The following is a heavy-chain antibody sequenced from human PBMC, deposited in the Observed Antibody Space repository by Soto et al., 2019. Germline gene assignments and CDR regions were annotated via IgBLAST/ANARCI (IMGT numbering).Heavy chain of an antibody. D-gene: IGHD6-19*01. J-gene: IGHJ4*02. Sequence: QVQLVQSGAEVTKPGASVKVSCKASGYTLSSNGVSWVRQAPGQGLEWLGWISTFNGNAHYAQKFQGRGTMTTDTSTNTAYMELTSLSSDDTAVYYCARLHGYSSGWYDYWGQGTLVTVSS. V-gene: IGHV1-18*04. CDR3: ARLHGYSSGWYDY. CDR1: GYTLSSNG. CDR2: ISTFNGNA.